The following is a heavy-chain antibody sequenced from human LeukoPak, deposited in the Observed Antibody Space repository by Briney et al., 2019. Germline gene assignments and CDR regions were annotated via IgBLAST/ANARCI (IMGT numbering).Heavy chain of an antibody. CDR2: IFPGDSET. Sequence: GASLKTSCKASGYSLSSYWIGWVRQMPGKVLEWMGIIFPGDSETSYSPSFQGQVTISAATSITTAYLQWSSLKASDTAMYYCARNWNDAGAFDIWGQGTMVTVSS. J-gene: IGHJ3*02. CDR1: GYSLSSYW. V-gene: IGHV5-51*01. D-gene: IGHD1-1*01. CDR3: ARNWNDAGAFDI.